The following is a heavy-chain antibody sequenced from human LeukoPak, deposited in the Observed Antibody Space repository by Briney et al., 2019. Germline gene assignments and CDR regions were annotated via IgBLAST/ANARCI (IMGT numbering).Heavy chain of an antibody. J-gene: IGHJ4*02. CDR1: GGSISSSNW. CDR3: ARVGGGSYGGRVFDY. CDR2: IYHSGST. V-gene: IGHV4-4*02. Sequence: PSGTLSLTCAVSGGSISSSNWWSWVRQPPGKGLERIGDIYHSGSTNYSPSLKSRVTISVDKSKNHFSLKLTSVTAADTAIYYCARVGGGSYGGRVFDYWGQGALVTVSS. D-gene: IGHD2-21*01.